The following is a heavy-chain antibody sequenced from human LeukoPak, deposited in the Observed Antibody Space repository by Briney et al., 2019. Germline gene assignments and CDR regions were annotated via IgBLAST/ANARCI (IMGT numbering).Heavy chain of an antibody. CDR1: GYTFTSYD. V-gene: IGHV1-8*01. CDR3: ARGRRERWLRSYNWFDP. J-gene: IGHJ5*02. Sequence: ASVKVSCKASGYTFTSYDINWVRQATGQGLEWMGWMNPNSGNTGYAQKFQGRVTMTRNTSISTAYMELSSLRPEDTAVYYCARGRRERWLRSYNWFDPWGQGTLVTVSS. D-gene: IGHD5-18*01. CDR2: MNPNSGNT.